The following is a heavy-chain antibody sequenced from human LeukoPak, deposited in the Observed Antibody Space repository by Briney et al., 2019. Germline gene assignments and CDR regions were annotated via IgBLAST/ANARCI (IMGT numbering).Heavy chain of an antibody. D-gene: IGHD1-26*01. Sequence: GGSLRLSCTASGFTFGDYAMSWFRQAPGKGLEWVGVIRSKAYGGTTEEAASVKGRFTISRDDSKNIAYLQMNSLKTEDTAVYYCTRTEWGIVGASDAFDIWGQGTMVTVSS. CDR1: GFTFGDYA. CDR3: TRTEWGIVGASDAFDI. CDR2: IRSKAYGGTT. J-gene: IGHJ3*02. V-gene: IGHV3-49*03.